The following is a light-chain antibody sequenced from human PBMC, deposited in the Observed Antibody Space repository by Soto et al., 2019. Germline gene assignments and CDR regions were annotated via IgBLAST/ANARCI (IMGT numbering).Light chain of an antibody. Sequence: EVVLTQSPATLSLSPGESATLSCRTSQSIYRTLAWYHHKPGQAPRLLIYDISDRVTGIPSRFSGSGSGTDFTLTISSREPEDFAVYYCQLRRNWPPFGQVNKLEIK. CDR2: DIS. V-gene: IGKV3-11*01. J-gene: IGKJ2*01. CDR3: QLRRNWPP. CDR1: QSIYRT.